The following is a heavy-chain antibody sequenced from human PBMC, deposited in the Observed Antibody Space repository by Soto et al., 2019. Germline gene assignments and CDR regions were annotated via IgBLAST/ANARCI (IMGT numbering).Heavy chain of an antibody. CDR2: IWYDGSNK. J-gene: IGHJ5*02. Sequence: QVQLVESGGGVVQPGRSLRLSCAASGFTFSSYGMHWVRQAPGKGLEWVAVIWYDGSNKYYADSVKGRFTISRDNSKNMLYLQMNSLRAEDTAVYYCASWRRQGFDPWGQGTLVTVSS. D-gene: IGHD1-1*01. CDR1: GFTFSSYG. V-gene: IGHV3-33*01. CDR3: ASWRRQGFDP.